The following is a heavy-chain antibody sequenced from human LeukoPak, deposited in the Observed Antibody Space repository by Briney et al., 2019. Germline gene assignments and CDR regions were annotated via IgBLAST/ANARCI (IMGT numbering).Heavy chain of an antibody. CDR2: IYYTGST. D-gene: IGHD2-15*01. J-gene: IGHJ4*02. CDR3: ASYRSGGTCYRYYFDY. V-gene: IGHV4-31*02. CDR1: GVYISSGGYY. Sequence: PSETLSLTCTVSGVYISSGGYYWSWLRQHPAKGLEWIGYIYYTGSTYYNPSLKSRVSMSVDTSQNQISLSLSSVTAADTAVYYCASYRSGGTCYRYYFDYWGQGTLVTVSA.